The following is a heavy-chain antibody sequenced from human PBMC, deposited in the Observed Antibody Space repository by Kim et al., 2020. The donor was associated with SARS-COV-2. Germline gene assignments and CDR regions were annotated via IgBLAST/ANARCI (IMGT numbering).Heavy chain of an antibody. Sequence: ASVKVSCKASGYTFTSYAMHWVRQAPGQRLEWMGWINAGNGNTKYSQKFQGRVTITRDTSASTAYMELSSLRSEDTAVYYCASFFYSTLQNGAPFDYWGQGTLVTVSS. D-gene: IGHD2-2*01. CDR3: ASFFYSTLQNGAPFDY. J-gene: IGHJ4*02. CDR2: INAGNGNT. V-gene: IGHV1-3*01. CDR1: GYTFTSYA.